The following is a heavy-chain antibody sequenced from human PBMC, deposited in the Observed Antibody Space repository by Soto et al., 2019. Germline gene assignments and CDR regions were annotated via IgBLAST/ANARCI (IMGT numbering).Heavy chain of an antibody. CDR1: GFIFSNYA. Sequence: EVQLLESGGGLVQPGGSLRLSCSASGFIFSNYAMSWVRQAPGKGLEWVSLISGSGGTMYYADSVKGRFTISRDNSKNTLFVHMNSLSADDTAIYYCAKSGPPGIASRRHCFDSWGQGTLVTVSS. D-gene: IGHD6-6*01. CDR2: ISGSGGTM. J-gene: IGHJ4*02. V-gene: IGHV3-23*01. CDR3: AKSGPPGIASRRHCFDS.